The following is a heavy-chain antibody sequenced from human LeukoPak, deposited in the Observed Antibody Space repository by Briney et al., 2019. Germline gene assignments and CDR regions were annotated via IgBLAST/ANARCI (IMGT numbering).Heavy chain of an antibody. Sequence: PSQTLSLTCTVSGGSVSSGGYYWSWIRQHPGEGLEWIGYIYYSGTTYYNPSLKSRLTTSLDTSKNQFSLKLTSVTAADTAVYYCATAAQNWNNAPYFDFWGQETLVTVSS. CDR3: ATAAQNWNNAPYFDF. CDR1: GGSVSSGGYY. V-gene: IGHV4-31*03. D-gene: IGHD1/OR15-1a*01. CDR2: IYYSGTT. J-gene: IGHJ4*02.